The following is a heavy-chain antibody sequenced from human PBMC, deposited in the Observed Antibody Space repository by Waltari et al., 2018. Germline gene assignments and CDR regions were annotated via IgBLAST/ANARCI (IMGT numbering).Heavy chain of an antibody. CDR3: ATNAATYYDFWSGYAD. CDR1: GYSFTTYP. Sequence: QVQLVQSGAEVKKPGASVKVSCKASGYSFTTYPMFWVRQAPGQRPEWMGCIIGGNANTKYSQKFQGRVTITRDTSASTAYMEVSSLRFEDTAVYYCATNAATYYDFWSGYADWGQGTLVTVSS. V-gene: IGHV1-3*01. CDR2: IIGGNANT. J-gene: IGHJ4*02. D-gene: IGHD3-3*01.